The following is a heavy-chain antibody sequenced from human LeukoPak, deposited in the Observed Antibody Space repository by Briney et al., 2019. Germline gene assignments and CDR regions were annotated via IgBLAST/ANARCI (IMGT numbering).Heavy chain of an antibody. J-gene: IGHJ6*03. Sequence: PSETLSLTCTVSGGSISSYYWSWIRQPAGKGLEWIGRIYTSGGTNYNPSLKSRVTMSVDTSKNQFSLKLSSVTAADTAVYYCAREKAYYDILTGYSPYYYYYYYMDVWGKGTTVTISS. CDR1: GGSISSYY. CDR2: IYTSGGT. D-gene: IGHD3-9*01. CDR3: AREKAYYDILTGYSPYYYYYYYMDV. V-gene: IGHV4-4*07.